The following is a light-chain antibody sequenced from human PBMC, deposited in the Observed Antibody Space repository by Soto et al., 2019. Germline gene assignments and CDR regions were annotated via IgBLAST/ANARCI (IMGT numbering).Light chain of an antibody. Sequence: DIQMTQSPSSLSASVGDRVTITCRASQGIGTFLAWYQQKPGTVPKLLIYAASILQSGVPSRFSGSGSGTDFALTISSLQPDDVATYYCQKYDSPPRTFGHGTKVEL. CDR3: QKYDSPPRT. CDR2: AAS. CDR1: QGIGTF. J-gene: IGKJ1*01. V-gene: IGKV1-27*01.